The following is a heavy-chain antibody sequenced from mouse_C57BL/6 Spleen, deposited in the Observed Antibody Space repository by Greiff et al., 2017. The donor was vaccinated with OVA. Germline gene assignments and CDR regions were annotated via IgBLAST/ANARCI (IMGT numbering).Heavy chain of an antibody. CDR3: ARRNWAWFAY. D-gene: IGHD4-1*01. CDR1: GYTFTDYN. CDR2: INPNNGGT. V-gene: IGHV1-18*01. J-gene: IGHJ3*01. Sequence: EVQLQQSGPELVKPGASVMIPCKASGYTFTDYNMDWVKQSHGKSLEWIGDINPNNGGTIYNQKFKGKATLTVDKSSSTAYMELRSLTSEDTAVYYCARRNWAWFAYWGQGTLVTVSA.